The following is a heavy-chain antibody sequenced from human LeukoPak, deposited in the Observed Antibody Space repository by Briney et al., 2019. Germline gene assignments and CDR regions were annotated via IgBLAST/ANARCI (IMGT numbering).Heavy chain of an antibody. D-gene: IGHD3-10*01. CDR3: ARESVRGVIALDY. V-gene: IGHV4-59*12. Sequence: PSETLSLTCTVSGGSISSYYWSWIRQPPGKGLEWIGYIDYSGSTNYNPSLKSRVTMSVDTSKNQFSLKLSSVTAADTAVYYCARESVRGVIALDYWGQGNLVTVSS. J-gene: IGHJ4*02. CDR1: GGSISSYY. CDR2: IDYSGST.